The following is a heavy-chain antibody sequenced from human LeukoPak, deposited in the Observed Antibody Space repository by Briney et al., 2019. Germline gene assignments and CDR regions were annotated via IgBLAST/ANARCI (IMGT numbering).Heavy chain of an antibody. V-gene: IGHV3-23*01. CDR3: AKADSSGWYYFDY. Sequence: GGSLRLSCAASGFTFSSYAMSWVRQTPGKGLEWVSAISGSGGSPYYADSVKGRFTISRDNSKNTLYLQMNSLRAEDTAVYYCAKADSSGWYYFDYWGQGTLVTVS. CDR2: ISGSGGSP. J-gene: IGHJ4*02. D-gene: IGHD6-19*01. CDR1: GFTFSSYA.